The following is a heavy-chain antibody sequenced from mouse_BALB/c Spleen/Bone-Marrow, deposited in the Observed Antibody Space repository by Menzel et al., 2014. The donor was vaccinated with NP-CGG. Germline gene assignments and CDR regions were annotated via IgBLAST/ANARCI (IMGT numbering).Heavy chain of an antibody. CDR2: IWGDGTT. CDR3: AREKYGNYYAMDY. J-gene: IGHJ4*01. V-gene: IGHV2-6-7*01. D-gene: IGHD2-10*02. CDR1: GFSLTGFG. Sequence: VKLMESGPGLVAPSQSLSITCTVSGFSLTGFGINWIRQPPGKGLEWLGLIWGDGTTDYNSALKSRLSINKDNSKSQVFLKMNILQAGDTASYYCAREKYGNYYAMDYWGQGTSVTVSS.